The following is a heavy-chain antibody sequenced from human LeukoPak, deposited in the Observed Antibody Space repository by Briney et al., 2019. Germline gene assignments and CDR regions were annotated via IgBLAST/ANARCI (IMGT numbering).Heavy chain of an antibody. CDR2: ISASGGST. J-gene: IGHJ3*02. CDR3: AKDLPYYYDSSGSGDAFDI. Sequence: GGSLRLSCAASGFTFSSFAMSWVRQTPGKGLEWISVISASGGSTYYAESVKGRVTISRDNSQNTLYLQMNSLRAEDTAIYYCAKDLPYYYDSSGSGDAFDIWGRGTMVTVST. D-gene: IGHD3-22*01. V-gene: IGHV3-23*01. CDR1: GFTFSSFA.